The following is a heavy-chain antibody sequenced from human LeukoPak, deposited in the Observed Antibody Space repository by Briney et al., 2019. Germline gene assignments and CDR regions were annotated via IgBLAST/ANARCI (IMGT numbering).Heavy chain of an antibody. V-gene: IGHV4-34*01. CDR3: ARGRDSGSGSLTLDY. D-gene: IGHD3-10*01. Sequence: SETLSLTCAVYGESFSGYYWSWIRQPPGKGLEWIGEINQNGRTNYKPSLKSRATISADTSKNQFSLKLSSVTAADTAVYYCARGRDSGSGSLTLDYWGQGTLVTVSS. CDR1: GESFSGYY. CDR2: INQNGRT. J-gene: IGHJ4*02.